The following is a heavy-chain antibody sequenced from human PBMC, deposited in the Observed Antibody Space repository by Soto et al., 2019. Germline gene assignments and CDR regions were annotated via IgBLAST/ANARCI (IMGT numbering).Heavy chain of an antibody. CDR3: ASLDSSGYLKWFDP. D-gene: IGHD3-22*01. J-gene: IGHJ5*02. CDR1: GFTFSSYW. V-gene: IGHV3-74*01. CDR2: INSDGSST. Sequence: GGSLRLSCAASGFTFSSYWMHWVRQAPGKGLVWVSRINSDGSSTSYADSVKGRFTISRDNAKNTLYLQMNSLRAEDTAVYYCASLDSSGYLKWFDPWGQGTLVTVSS.